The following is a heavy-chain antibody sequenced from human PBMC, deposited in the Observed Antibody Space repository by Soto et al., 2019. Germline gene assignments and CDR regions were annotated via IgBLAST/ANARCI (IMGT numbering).Heavy chain of an antibody. J-gene: IGHJ4*02. CDR2: ISGGAGST. CDR1: GFTISTHA. CDR3: AKALQMATILRQFDY. Sequence: EVQLLESGGGLVHPGGSLRLSCAVSGFTISTHAIIWVRQGPGKGLEWVSGISGGAGSTYYADSVKGRFTIARDNPKNALYLQMNSLRAEDTALYYCAKALQMATILRQFDYWGQGTLVTVSS. D-gene: IGHD5-12*01. V-gene: IGHV3-23*01.